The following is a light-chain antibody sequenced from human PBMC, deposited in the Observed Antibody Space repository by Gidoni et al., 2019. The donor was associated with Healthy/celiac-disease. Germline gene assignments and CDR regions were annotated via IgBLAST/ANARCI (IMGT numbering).Light chain of an antibody. CDR3: QQSYSTPLT. CDR2: AAS. J-gene: IGKJ4*01. Sequence: IQMSQSPSSLSASVVDRVTITCRASQSISSYLNWYQQKPGKAPKLLIYAASNWQSGVPSRLSGSGSGTDFTLTISSLQPEDFATYYCQQSYSTPLTFXGXTKVEIK. V-gene: IGKV1-39*01. CDR1: QSISSY.